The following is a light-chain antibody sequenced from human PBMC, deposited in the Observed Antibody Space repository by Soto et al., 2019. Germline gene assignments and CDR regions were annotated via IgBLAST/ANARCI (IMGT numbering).Light chain of an antibody. CDR2: KAS. V-gene: IGKV1-5*03. J-gene: IGKJ1*01. Sequence: DIQMTQSPSTLSASVGDRVTVTCRASQSISSWLAWYQQKAGKAPKLLIYKASALESGVPSRFSGSGSGTEFTLTISSLEPEDFATDYCQHYNTYPWTFGQGTKVEIK. CDR1: QSISSW. CDR3: QHYNTYPWT.